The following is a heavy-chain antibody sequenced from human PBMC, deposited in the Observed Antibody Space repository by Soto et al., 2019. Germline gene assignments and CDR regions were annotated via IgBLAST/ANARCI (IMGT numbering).Heavy chain of an antibody. V-gene: IGHV1-18*04. CDR2: ISAYNGNT. Sequence: SVKVSCKASGYTFTSYGISWVRQAPGQGLEWMGWISAYNGNTNYAQKLQGRVTMTTDTSTSTAYMELRSLRSDDTAVYYCARDGVDIVLMVYAADFDYWGQGTLVTVSS. J-gene: IGHJ4*02. CDR3: ARDGVDIVLMVYAADFDY. CDR1: GYTFTSYG. D-gene: IGHD2-8*01.